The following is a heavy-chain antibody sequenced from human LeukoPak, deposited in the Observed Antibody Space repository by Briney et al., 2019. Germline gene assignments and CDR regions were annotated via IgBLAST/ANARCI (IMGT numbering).Heavy chain of an antibody. V-gene: IGHV1-8*01. Sequence: ASVKLSCKASGYTFTTYDVNWVRQATGQGPEWMGWMSPRSGATGFAQKFQGRVTMTSDTSISTVYMDLSSLTSEDTALYYCARGVDAGLDYWGQGTLVTVSS. CDR3: ARGVDAGLDY. J-gene: IGHJ4*02. CDR2: MSPRSGAT. CDR1: GYTFTTYD.